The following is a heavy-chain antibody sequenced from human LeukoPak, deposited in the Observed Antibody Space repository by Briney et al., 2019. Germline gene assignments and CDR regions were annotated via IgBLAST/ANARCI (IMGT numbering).Heavy chain of an antibody. D-gene: IGHD6-19*01. CDR3: AKDIGKWLVRGYYFDY. Sequence: PGRSLRLSSAASGFTFDDYAMHWVRQAPGKGLEWVSGISWNSGSIGYADSVKGRFTISRDNAKNSLCLQMNSLRAEDTALYYCAKDIGKWLVRGYYFDYWGQGTLVTVSS. V-gene: IGHV3-9*01. CDR2: ISWNSGSI. J-gene: IGHJ4*02. CDR1: GFTFDDYA.